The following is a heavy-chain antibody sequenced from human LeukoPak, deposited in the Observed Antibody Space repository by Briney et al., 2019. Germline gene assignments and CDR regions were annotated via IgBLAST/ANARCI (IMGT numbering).Heavy chain of an antibody. Sequence: PGGSLRLSCVASGFTFSSYALTWVRQAPGKGLEWVSAISGGDGDTYYADSVKGRFTISRDNSKNTLYLQMNSLRAEDTAVYYCAKGLGAFDIWGQGTMVTVSS. D-gene: IGHD5-12*01. CDR2: ISGGDGDT. CDR1: GFTFSSYA. CDR3: AKGLGAFDI. J-gene: IGHJ3*02. V-gene: IGHV3-23*01.